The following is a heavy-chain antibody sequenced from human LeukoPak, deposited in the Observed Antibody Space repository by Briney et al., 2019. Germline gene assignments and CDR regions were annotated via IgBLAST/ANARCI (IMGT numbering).Heavy chain of an antibody. CDR2: INPSGGST. CDR1: GYTFNTYV. D-gene: IGHD3-22*01. Sequence: EASVKVSCKASGYTFNTYVITWVRQAPGQGLEWMGIINPSGGSTSYAQKFQGRITMTRDMSTSTVYMELSSLRSEDTAVYYCASGAYDSSGYFSDALFDYWGQGTLVTVSS. J-gene: IGHJ4*02. CDR3: ASGAYDSSGYFSDALFDY. V-gene: IGHV1-46*02.